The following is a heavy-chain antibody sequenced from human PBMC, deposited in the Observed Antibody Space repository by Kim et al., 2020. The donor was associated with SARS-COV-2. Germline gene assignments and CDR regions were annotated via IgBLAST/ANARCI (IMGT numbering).Heavy chain of an antibody. D-gene: IGHD3-3*01. Sequence: GGSLRLSCEASGFMFSSYAMSWVRQAPGKGLEWVSFIGGGGDYPHYADSVKGRFTISRDNSKNTLYLQMNSLRAEDTAVYYCAKDWEGANYYFYGMDVWGQGTTVTVSS. CDR3: AKDWEGANYYFYGMDV. CDR2: IGGGGDYP. V-gene: IGHV3-23*01. J-gene: IGHJ6*02. CDR1: GFMFSSYA.